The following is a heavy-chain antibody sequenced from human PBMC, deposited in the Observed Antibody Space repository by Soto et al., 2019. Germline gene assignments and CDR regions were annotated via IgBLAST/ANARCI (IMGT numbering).Heavy chain of an antibody. V-gene: IGHV3-30*18. D-gene: IGHD1-7*01. CDR3: AKERGDNWNSWYYSYMDV. J-gene: IGHJ6*03. CDR2: ISYDGSNK. CDR1: GFTFSSYG. Sequence: GGSLRLSCAASGFTFSSYGMHWVRQAPGKGLGWVAVISYDGSNKYYADSVKGRFTISRDNSKNTLYLQMNSLRAEDTAVYYCAKERGDNWNSWYYSYMDVWGKGITVTVSS.